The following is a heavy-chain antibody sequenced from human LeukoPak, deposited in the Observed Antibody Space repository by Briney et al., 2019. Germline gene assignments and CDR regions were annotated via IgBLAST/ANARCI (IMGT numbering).Heavy chain of an antibody. V-gene: IGHV3-7*01. CDR2: IKQDGGEK. Sequence: PGGSLRLSCAASGFTLSDYWMSWVRQTPGKGLEWVANIKQDGGEKNYVGSVKGRFNIFRDNVKNGLYLQMNSLRVGDTGTYYCVGGAYYAAYWGQGTLVTVSS. CDR1: GFTLSDYW. CDR3: VGGAYYAAY. J-gene: IGHJ4*02. D-gene: IGHD2/OR15-2a*01.